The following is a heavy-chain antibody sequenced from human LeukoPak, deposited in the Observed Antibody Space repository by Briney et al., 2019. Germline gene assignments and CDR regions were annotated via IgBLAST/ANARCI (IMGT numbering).Heavy chain of an antibody. D-gene: IGHD5-18*01. V-gene: IGHV1-18*01. CDR3: ARGRTMVTNPPFDY. J-gene: IGHJ4*02. Sequence: ASVKVSCKASGYTFTSYGISWVRQAPGQGLEWMGWISAYNGNTNYAQKFQGRVTMTEDTSTDTAYMELSSLRSEDTAVYYCARGRTMVTNPPFDYWGQGTLVTVSS. CDR1: GYTFTSYG. CDR2: ISAYNGNT.